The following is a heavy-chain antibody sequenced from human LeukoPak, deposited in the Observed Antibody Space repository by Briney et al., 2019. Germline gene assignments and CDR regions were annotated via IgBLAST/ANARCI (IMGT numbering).Heavy chain of an antibody. Sequence: SETLSLTCTVYGGSISIYYWSWIRQPPGKGLEWLGYIYNSGSTYYNPSLKSRVTISVDTSKNQFSLRLTSMTAADAAVYYCVRDRELTYWGQGTLVTVSS. CDR1: GGSISIYY. CDR3: VRDRELTY. V-gene: IGHV4-59*01. D-gene: IGHD5-24*01. CDR2: IYNSGST. J-gene: IGHJ4*02.